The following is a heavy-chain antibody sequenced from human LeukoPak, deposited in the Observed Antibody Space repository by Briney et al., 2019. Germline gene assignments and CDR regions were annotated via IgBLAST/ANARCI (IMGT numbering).Heavy chain of an antibody. D-gene: IGHD3-22*01. CDR2: ISGGGVNT. J-gene: IGHJ5*02. V-gene: IGHV3-23*01. Sequence: GGSLRLSCAASGFTFNSYAMTWVRQAPGKGLQWVSAISGGGVNTYYADSVKGRFTISRDNSKDMLYLQMNSLRAEDTAVYYCAKTLGYSGYFSPWGQGTLVTVSS. CDR1: GFTFNSYA. CDR3: AKTLGYSGYFSP.